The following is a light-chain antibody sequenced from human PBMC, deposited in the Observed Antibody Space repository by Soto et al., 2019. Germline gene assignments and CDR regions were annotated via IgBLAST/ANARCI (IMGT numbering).Light chain of an antibody. CDR2: DKS. J-gene: IGKJ1*01. CDR1: QSVNHN. V-gene: IGKV3-15*01. Sequence: DRVMTQSPDTLSASPGERVPLSCRASQSVNHNLAWYLQKPGQAPRLLIYDKSSRAPGVPARFSGSGSGTDLTITISRLEPEDFEVYWCQQYDSSPRTFGQGTKVDIK. CDR3: QQYDSSPRT.